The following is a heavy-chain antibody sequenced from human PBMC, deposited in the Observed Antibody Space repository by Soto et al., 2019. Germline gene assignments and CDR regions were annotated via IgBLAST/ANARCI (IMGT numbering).Heavy chain of an antibody. Sequence: QIQLVQSGAEVKKPGASVRVSCKASGYSFISYGITWVRQAPGQGLEWMGWISAFNANRAYAQKFQGRLTLTTDTSTTTAYRELTPLKSDDTAFYYCAKSPIAKTGPLEYWGQGTLVTVSS. CDR2: ISAFNANR. CDR1: GYSFISYG. CDR3: AKSPIAKTGPLEY. V-gene: IGHV1-18*01. J-gene: IGHJ4*02. D-gene: IGHD1-1*01.